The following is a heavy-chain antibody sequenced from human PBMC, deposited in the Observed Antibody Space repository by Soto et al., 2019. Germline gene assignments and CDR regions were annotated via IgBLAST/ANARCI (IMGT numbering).Heavy chain of an antibody. CDR1: GFPFSTYW. Sequence: EVRLVESGGGLVQPGGSLKLSCAASGFPFSTYWMSWVRQAPGKGPEWVANMKQDGTEKYLDSVKGRFIISRDNAKNSLYLQMNSLRGEDTAVYYCAGGGVYDSGRYHYWGQGTLVTVSS. D-gene: IGHD3-22*01. CDR3: AGGGVYDSGRYHY. V-gene: IGHV3-7*01. CDR2: MKQDGTE. J-gene: IGHJ4*02.